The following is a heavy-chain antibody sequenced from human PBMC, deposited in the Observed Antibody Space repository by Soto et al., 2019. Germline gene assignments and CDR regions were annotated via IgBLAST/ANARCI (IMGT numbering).Heavy chain of an antibody. CDR3: ARGKGDSLNYYYYYMDV. Sequence: PGESLKISCKGSGYTFTSYDINWVRQATGQGLEWMGWMNPNSGNTGYAQKLQGRVTMTRNTSISTAYMELSSLRSEDTAVYYCARGKGDSLNYYYYYMDVWGKGTTVTVSS. CDR2: MNPNSGNT. CDR1: GYTFTSYD. V-gene: IGHV1-8*01. D-gene: IGHD2-21*02. J-gene: IGHJ6*03.